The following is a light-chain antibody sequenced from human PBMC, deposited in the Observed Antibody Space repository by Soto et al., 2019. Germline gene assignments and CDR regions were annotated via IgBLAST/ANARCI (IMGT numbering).Light chain of an antibody. V-gene: IGLV3-1*01. J-gene: IGLJ1*01. CDR3: QAWDSKMGV. CDR2: QDN. Sequence: SYELTQPPSVSVSPGQTASITCSGDKLGDKYACWYQQKPGQSPVLVIYQDNKRPSGIPERFSGSNSGNTATLTISGTQAMDEADYFCQAWDSKMGVFGTGTKGTAL. CDR1: KLGDKY.